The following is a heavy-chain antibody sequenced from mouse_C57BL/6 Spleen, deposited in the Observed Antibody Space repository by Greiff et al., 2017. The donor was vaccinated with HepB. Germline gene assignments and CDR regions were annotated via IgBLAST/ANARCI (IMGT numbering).Heavy chain of an antibody. V-gene: IGHV1-61*01. CDR3: AREVDYYYGSRVYFDY. J-gene: IGHJ2*01. CDR1: GYTFTSYW. CDR2: IYPSDSET. D-gene: IGHD1-1*01. Sequence: QVQLKQPGAELVRPGSSVKLSCKASGYTFTSYWMDWVKQRPGQGLEWIGNIYPSDSETHYNQKFKDKATLTVDKSSSTAYMQLSSLTSEDSAVYYCAREVDYYYGSRVYFDYWGQGTTLTVSS.